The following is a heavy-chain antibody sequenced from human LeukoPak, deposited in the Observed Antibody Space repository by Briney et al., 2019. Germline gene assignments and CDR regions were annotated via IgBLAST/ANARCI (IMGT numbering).Heavy chain of an antibody. V-gene: IGHV4-61*02. CDR3: ARSCSSNSCRFFDY. D-gene: IGHD2-2*01. CDR2: IYTSGST. CDR1: GVSITSGSNY. J-gene: IGHJ4*02. Sequence: PSETLSLTCTVSGVSITSGSNYWSWIRQPAGKGLEWIGRIYTSGSTNYNPSLKSRVTMSVDTSKNQFSLKLSSVTAADTAVYYCARSCSSNSCRFFDYWGQGTLVTVSS.